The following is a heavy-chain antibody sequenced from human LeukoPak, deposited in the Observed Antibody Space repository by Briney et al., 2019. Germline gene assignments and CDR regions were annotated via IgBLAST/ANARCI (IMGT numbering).Heavy chain of an antibody. J-gene: IGHJ4*02. CDR1: GFTFSNYA. D-gene: IGHD3-22*01. CDR3: AKDDYYDSSGPIDY. Sequence: GGSLRLSCAASGFTFSNYAMNWVRQAPGKGLEWVSAISGSGGSTYYADSVKGRFTISRDNSKNTLYLQMNSLRAEDTAVYYCAKDDYYDSSGPIDYWGQGTLVTVSS. V-gene: IGHV3-23*01. CDR2: ISGSGGST.